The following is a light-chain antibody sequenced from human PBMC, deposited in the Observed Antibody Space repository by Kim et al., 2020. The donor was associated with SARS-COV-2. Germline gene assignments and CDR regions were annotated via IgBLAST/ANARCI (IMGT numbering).Light chain of an antibody. Sequence: SPGETVTLSCRASQSVSSNLAWYQQKPGQAPRLLIYGASTRATGIPARFSASGSGTDFTLTISSLQSEDFALYYCQHYNNWPPWTFGQGTKVDIK. CDR2: GAS. CDR1: QSVSSN. J-gene: IGKJ1*01. CDR3: QHYNNWPPWT. V-gene: IGKV3-15*01.